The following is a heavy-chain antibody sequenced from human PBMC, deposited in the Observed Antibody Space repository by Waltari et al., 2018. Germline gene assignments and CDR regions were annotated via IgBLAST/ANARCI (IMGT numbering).Heavy chain of an antibody. V-gene: IGHV1-69*13. J-gene: IGHJ3*02. D-gene: IGHD2-15*01. CDR3: ARGDIVVVVAATLGTVAFDI. CDR2: FIPIFGTA. CDR1: GGTFSSYA. Sequence: QVQLVQSGAEVKKPGSSVKVSCKASGGTFSSYAISWVRQAPGQGLEWMGGFIPIFGTANYAQKFQGGVTITADESTSTAYMELSSLRSEDTAVYYCARGDIVVVVAATLGTVAFDIWGQGTMVTVSS.